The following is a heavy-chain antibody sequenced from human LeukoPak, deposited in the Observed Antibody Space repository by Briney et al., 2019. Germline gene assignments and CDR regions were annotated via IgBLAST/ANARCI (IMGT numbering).Heavy chain of an antibody. CDR1: GGSISSSNY. Sequence: SETLSLTCTVSGGSISSSNYWGWIRQPPGKGLEWIGSIDYSGNTYHNPPLKSRVTISIDTSKNQFSLKLSSVTAADTAVYYCATTTIRLGYWGQGTLVTVSS. V-gene: IGHV4-39*07. D-gene: IGHD1-26*01. J-gene: IGHJ4*02. CDR2: IDYSGNT. CDR3: ATTTIRLGY.